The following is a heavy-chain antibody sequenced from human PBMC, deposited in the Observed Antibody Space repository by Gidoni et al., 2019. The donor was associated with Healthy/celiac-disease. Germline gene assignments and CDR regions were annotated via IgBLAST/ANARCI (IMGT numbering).Heavy chain of an antibody. D-gene: IGHD1-26*01. J-gene: IGHJ4*02. CDR1: VGSFSGYY. Sequence: QVQLQQWGAGPVKPSETLSLTCAVCVGSFSGYYWSWIRQPPGKGLQWIGEINHSGSTNYNPSLKRRATISVDTSKNQFSLQLSSGTAADTAVYSCARGRGRYRYLFDYWGQGTLVTVSS. V-gene: IGHV4-34*01. CDR3: ARGRGRYRYLFDY. CDR2: INHSGST.